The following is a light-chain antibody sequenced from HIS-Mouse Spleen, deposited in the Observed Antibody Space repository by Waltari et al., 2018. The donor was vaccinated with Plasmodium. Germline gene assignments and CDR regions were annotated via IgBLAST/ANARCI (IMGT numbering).Light chain of an antibody. CDR1: QGISNY. Sequence: DIQMTQSPSSLSVSVGDRVTITCRASQGISNYLAWYQQKPGKVPKLLIYAASTLQSGVPSRFSGSGSGTDFTLTISSLQPEDVATYYCQKYNSAPPWTFGQGTKMEIK. CDR2: AAS. CDR3: QKYNSAPPWT. V-gene: IGKV1-27*01. J-gene: IGKJ1*01.